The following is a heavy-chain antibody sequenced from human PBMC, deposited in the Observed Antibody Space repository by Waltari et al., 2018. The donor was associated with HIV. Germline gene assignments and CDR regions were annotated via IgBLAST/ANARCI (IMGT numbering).Heavy chain of an antibody. J-gene: IGHJ4*02. V-gene: IGHV4-39*01. Sequence: QVRLQETGPGLLKPAETLSLNCQVSGASISGSNFYWGWIRQSPGRTLEWLGVLPFSGYAFYNPALKSRVNISVDTSANLVPLTVESVTAADTALYFCVRMGSVIFFPTRIDFWGQGALVIVSS. CDR3: VRMGSVIFFPTRIDF. CDR2: LPFSGYA. D-gene: IGHD3-10*01. CDR1: GASISGSNFY.